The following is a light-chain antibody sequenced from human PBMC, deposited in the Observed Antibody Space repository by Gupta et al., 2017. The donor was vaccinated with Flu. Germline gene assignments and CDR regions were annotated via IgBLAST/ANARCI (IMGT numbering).Light chain of an antibody. CDR3: EAWDDSLNGWV. CDR1: SSNIGSNT. J-gene: IGLJ3*02. CDR2: SSY. Sequence: QSVLTQPPSASGTPGQRVTISCSGSSSNIGSNTVNWYQQLPGTAPKFLIFSSYQRPSGVPDRFSGSKSGTSASLAIXGXQSEDEXDYYCEAWDDSLNGWVFGGGTKLTVL. V-gene: IGLV1-44*01.